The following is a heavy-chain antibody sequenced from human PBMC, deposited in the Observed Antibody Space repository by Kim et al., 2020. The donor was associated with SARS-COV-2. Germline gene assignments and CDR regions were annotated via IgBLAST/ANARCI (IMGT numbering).Heavy chain of an antibody. D-gene: IGHD6-19*01. CDR3: ARDRGYSSGSTDY. V-gene: IGHV3-21*01. Sequence: YAASVKGRFTISRDNAKNSLCLQMNSLRAEDTAVYYCARDRGYSSGSTDYWGQGTLVTVSS. J-gene: IGHJ4*02.